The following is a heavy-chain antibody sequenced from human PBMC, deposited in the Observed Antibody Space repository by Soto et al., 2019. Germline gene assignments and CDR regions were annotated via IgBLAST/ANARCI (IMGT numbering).Heavy chain of an antibody. Sequence: GGSLRLSCAASGFTFSSYGMHWVRQAPGKGLEWVAVISYDGGNKYYADSVKGRFTISRDNSKNTLYLQMNSLRAEDTAVYYCAKDLGDVLRFLEWYKYYYYGMDVWGQGTTVTVSS. CDR1: GFTFSSYG. CDR3: AKDLGDVLRFLEWYKYYYYGMDV. CDR2: ISYDGGNK. D-gene: IGHD3-3*01. J-gene: IGHJ6*02. V-gene: IGHV3-30*18.